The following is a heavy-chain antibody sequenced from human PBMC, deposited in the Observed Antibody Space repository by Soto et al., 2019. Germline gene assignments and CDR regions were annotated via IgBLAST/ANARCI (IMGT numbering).Heavy chain of an antibody. Sequence: GASVKVSCKASGYTFTNSGISWVRQAPGQGLEWMGWISTDNGNTNYAQHLQGRVSMTTDTSTSTAYMDLRSLRSDDTAVYYCARDQGITTLGVYSMYYYGMDVWGEGTTRTASS. CDR1: GYTFTNSG. CDR3: ARDQGITTLGVYSMYYYGMDV. V-gene: IGHV1-18*01. CDR2: ISTDNGNT. D-gene: IGHD2-8*01. J-gene: IGHJ6*04.